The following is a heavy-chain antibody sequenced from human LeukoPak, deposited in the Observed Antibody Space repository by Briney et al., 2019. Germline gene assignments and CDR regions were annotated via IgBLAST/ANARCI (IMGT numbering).Heavy chain of an antibody. CDR3: ANWDTAPFFDY. J-gene: IGHJ4*02. CDR2: ISSSGSTI. V-gene: IGHV3-11*04. D-gene: IGHD1/OR15-1a*01. CDR1: GFTFSDYY. Sequence: GGSLRLSCAASGFTFSDYYMSWIRQAPGKGLEWVSYISSSGSTIYYADSVKGRFTISRDNAKNSLYLQMNSLRAEDTAVYYCANWDTAPFFDYWGQGTLVTVSS.